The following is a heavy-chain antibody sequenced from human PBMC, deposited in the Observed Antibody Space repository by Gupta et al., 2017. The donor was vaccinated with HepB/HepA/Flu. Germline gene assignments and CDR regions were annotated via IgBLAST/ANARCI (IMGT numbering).Heavy chain of an antibody. V-gene: IGHV3-23*01. Sequence: EVQLLESGGGLVQPGGSLRLSCAASGFPFSSYAMSWVRQAPGKGLEWVSAISGSGGSTYYADSVKGRFTISRDNSKNTLYLRMNSLRAEDTAVYYCAKDLSIWFGGTNFDYWGQGTLVTVSS. CDR2: ISGSGGST. CDR1: GFPFSSYA. CDR3: AKDLSIWFGGTNFDY. D-gene: IGHD3-10*01. J-gene: IGHJ4*02.